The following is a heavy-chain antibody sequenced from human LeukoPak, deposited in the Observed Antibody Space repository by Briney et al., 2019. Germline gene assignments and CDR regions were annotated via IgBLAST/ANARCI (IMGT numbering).Heavy chain of an antibody. CDR3: VRGAAIYYYGMDV. V-gene: IGHV1-46*01. D-gene: IGHD6-13*01. CDR2: INPSGGST. CDR1: GYTFTSYY. J-gene: IGHJ6*02. Sequence: ASVKVSCKASGYTFTSYYMHWVRQAPGQGLEWMGIINPSGGSTSYAQKFQGRVTMTRDTSTSTVYMGLSSLRSEDTAVYYCVRGAAIYYYGMDVWGQGTTVTVSS.